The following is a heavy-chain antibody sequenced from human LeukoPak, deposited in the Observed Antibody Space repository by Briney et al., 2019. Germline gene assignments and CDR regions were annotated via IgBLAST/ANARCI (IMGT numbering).Heavy chain of an antibody. CDR3: ATPDYGDYFFDY. CDR1: GFTFSSYA. V-gene: IGHV3-23*01. D-gene: IGHD4-17*01. Sequence: QPGASLRLSCAASGFTFSSYAMSWVRQAPGKGLEWVSAISGGGGSTYYADSVKGRFTISRDNSKNTLYLQVNSLRAEDTAVYYCATPDYGDYFFDYWGQGTLVTVPS. CDR2: ISGGGGST. J-gene: IGHJ4*02.